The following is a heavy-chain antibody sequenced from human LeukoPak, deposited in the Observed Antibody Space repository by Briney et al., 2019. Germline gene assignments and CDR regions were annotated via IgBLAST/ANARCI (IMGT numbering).Heavy chain of an antibody. V-gene: IGHV3-30*04. D-gene: IGHD6-19*01. J-gene: IGHJ4*02. CDR1: GFTFSSYA. Sequence: QTGGSLRLSCAASGFTFSSYAMSWVRQAPGKGLEWVAVISYDGSNKYYADSVKGRFTISRDNSKNTLYLQMNSLRAEDTAVYYCAREHSIAVAGPLFDYWGQGTLVTVSS. CDR3: AREHSIAVAGPLFDY. CDR2: ISYDGSNK.